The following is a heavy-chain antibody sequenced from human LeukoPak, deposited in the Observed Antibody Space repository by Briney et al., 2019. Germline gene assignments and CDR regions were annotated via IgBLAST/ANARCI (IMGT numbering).Heavy chain of an antibody. D-gene: IGHD2-15*01. CDR2: ISSSSSYI. V-gene: IGHV3-21*04. Sequence: KSGGSLRLSCAASGFTFSSYSMNWVRQAPGKGLEWVSSISSSSSYIYYADSVKGRFTISRDNSKNTLYLQMNSLRAEDTAVYFCARHSDTPNYPDSDAFDLWGQGTMVTVSS. J-gene: IGHJ3*01. CDR3: ARHSDTPNYPDSDAFDL. CDR1: GFTFSSYS.